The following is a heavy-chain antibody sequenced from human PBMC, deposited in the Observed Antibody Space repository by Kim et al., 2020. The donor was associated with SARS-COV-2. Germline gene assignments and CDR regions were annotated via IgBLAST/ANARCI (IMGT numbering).Heavy chain of an antibody. V-gene: IGHV3-23*01. CDR3: AKVAPITMIVVVITGDFEI. CDR1: GFTFSSYA. D-gene: IGHD3-22*01. Sequence: GWSLRLSCAASGFTFSSYAMSWVRQAPGKGLEWVSAISGSGGSTYYADSVKGRFTISRDNSKNTLYLQMNSLRAEDTAVYYCAKVAPITMIVVVITGDFEIWGQGPMVTVSS. CDR2: ISGSGGST. J-gene: IGHJ3*02.